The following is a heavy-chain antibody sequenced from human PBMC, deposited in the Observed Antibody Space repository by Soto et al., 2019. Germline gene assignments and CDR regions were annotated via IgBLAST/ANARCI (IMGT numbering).Heavy chain of an antibody. J-gene: IGHJ4*02. Sequence: GGSLRLSCAASGFTFSSAWMSWVRQAPGKGLEWVGRIKGEADGGTTDYAAPVKGRITISRDHSKDTLYLHMNSLKTEDTAVYYCTTGLSNGYYNFDYWGQGTPVTVSS. CDR2: IKGEADGGTT. CDR1: GFTFSSAW. D-gene: IGHD3-22*01. CDR3: TTGLSNGYYNFDY. V-gene: IGHV3-15*01.